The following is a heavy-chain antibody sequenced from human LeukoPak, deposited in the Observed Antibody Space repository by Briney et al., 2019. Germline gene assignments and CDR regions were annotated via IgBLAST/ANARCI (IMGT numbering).Heavy chain of an antibody. Sequence: PSETLSLTCTVSGGSISSSSYYWGWLRQPPGMGLEWIGTVYYSGSTYYNPSLKSRVTVSIDTSKNHFYLKPSSVTAADTAVYYCGGYGNYAENAFYIWGQGTMVTVSS. J-gene: IGHJ3*02. CDR2: VYYSGST. V-gene: IGHV4-39*02. CDR1: GGSISSSSYY. D-gene: IGHD4-11*01. CDR3: GGYGNYAENAFYI.